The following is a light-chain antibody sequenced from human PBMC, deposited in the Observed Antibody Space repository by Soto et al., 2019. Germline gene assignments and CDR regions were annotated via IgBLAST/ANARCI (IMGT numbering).Light chain of an antibody. J-gene: IGKJ1*01. V-gene: IGKV3-15*01. CDR3: QHYGDSSWT. CDR2: GAS. CDR1: QSVSSN. Sequence: EIVMRQSPATLSVSPGERATLSCRASQSVSSNLAWYQQKPGQAPRLLIYGASTRATGIPARFSGSGSGTEFTLTISSLQSEDFAVYYCQHYGDSSWTFGQGTKVDIK.